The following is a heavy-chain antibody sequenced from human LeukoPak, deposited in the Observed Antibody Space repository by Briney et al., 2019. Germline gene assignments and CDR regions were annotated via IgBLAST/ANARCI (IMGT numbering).Heavy chain of an antibody. Sequence: SETLSLTCTVSGGSISSSSYYWGWIRQPPGKGLEWIGSIYYSGSTYYNPSLKSRVTISVDTSKNQFSLKLSSVTAADTAVYYCARRRYSSGWPFDYWGQGTPVTVSS. CDR3: ARRRYSSGWPFDY. J-gene: IGHJ4*02. CDR1: GGSISSSSYY. V-gene: IGHV4-39*01. D-gene: IGHD6-19*01. CDR2: IYYSGST.